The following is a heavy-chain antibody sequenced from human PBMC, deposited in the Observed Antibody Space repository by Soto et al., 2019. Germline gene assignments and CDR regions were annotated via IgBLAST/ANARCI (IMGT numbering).Heavy chain of an antibody. Sequence: QITLKESGPTLVKPTQTLTLTCTFSGFSLSTSGVGVGWIRQPPGKALEWLTFIYWDDDKRYSPFLKSRLTITKDTSKNQLVLTKTTMDTVDTATNYCAHLVVAVITYYFVSWGQGSLVTVSS. CDR2: IYWDDDK. J-gene: IGHJ4*02. CDR1: GFSLSTSGVG. V-gene: IGHV2-5*02. CDR3: AHLVVAVITYYFVS. D-gene: IGHD2-15*01.